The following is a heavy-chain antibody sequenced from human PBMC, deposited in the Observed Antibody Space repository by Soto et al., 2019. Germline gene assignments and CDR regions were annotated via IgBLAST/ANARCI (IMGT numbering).Heavy chain of an antibody. CDR1: GGTFSSYA. D-gene: IGHD3-3*01. V-gene: IGHV1-69*12. CDR3: AREITIFGVGIKRDWFDP. J-gene: IGHJ5*02. Sequence: QVQLVQSGAEVKKPGSSVKVSCKASGGTFSSYAISWVRQAPEQGLEWMGGIIPIFGTANYAQKFQGRVTITADESTSTAYMELSSLRSEDTAVYYCAREITIFGVGIKRDWFDPWGQGTLVTVSS. CDR2: IIPIFGTA.